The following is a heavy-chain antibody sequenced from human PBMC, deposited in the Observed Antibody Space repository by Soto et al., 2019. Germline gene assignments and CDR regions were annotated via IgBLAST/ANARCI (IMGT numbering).Heavy chain of an antibody. CDR2: IYPGDSDT. V-gene: IGHV5-51*01. D-gene: IGHD2-21*02. CDR1: GYSFTSYW. J-gene: IGHJ4*02. Sequence: GESLKISCKGSGYSFTSYWIGWVRQMPGKGLEWMGIIYPGDSDTRYSPSFQGQVTISADKSISTAYLQWSSLKASDTAMYYCASSDAYCGGDCYFGFYWGQGTLVTVSS. CDR3: ASSDAYCGGDCYFGFY.